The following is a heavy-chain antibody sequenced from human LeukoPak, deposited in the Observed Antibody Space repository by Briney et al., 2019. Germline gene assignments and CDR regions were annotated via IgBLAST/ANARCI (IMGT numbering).Heavy chain of an antibody. D-gene: IGHD3-10*01. CDR1: GFTFSSYG. V-gene: IGHV3-30*18. Sequence: GGSLRLSCAASGFTFSSYGMHWVRQAPGKGLEWVAVISYDGSNKYYADSVKGRFTISRDNSKNTLYLQMNSLRAEDTAVYYCAKSGKHITMVRGVPDYWGQGILVTVSS. J-gene: IGHJ4*02. CDR2: ISYDGSNK. CDR3: AKSGKHITMVRGVPDY.